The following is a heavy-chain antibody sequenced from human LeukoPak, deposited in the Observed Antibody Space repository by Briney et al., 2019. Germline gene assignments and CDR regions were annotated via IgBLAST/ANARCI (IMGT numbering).Heavy chain of an antibody. CDR2: ISGSGAST. V-gene: IGHV3-23*01. J-gene: IGHJ3*01. Sequence: GGSLRLSCLTSGFTLSTNAMSWVRQAPGKGLEWISGISGSGASTYYADSVKGRFTISRDDSRNTLYLQMNSLRGDDTAVYYCAGSSYSSSSSVWGQGTMVTVSS. D-gene: IGHD6-6*01. CDR3: AGSSYSSSSSV. CDR1: GFTLSTNA.